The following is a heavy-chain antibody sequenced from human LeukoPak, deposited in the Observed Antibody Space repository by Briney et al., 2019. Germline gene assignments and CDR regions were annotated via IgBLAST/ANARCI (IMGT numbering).Heavy chain of an antibody. D-gene: IGHD2-15*01. CDR2: MNPNSGNT. CDR1: GYTFTSYD. Sequence: ASVKVSCKASGYTFTSYDINWVRQATGQGLEWMGWMNPNSGNTGYAQKFQGRVTMTRNTSISTAYMELSSLRSEDTAVYYCARGPYCSGGSCYSDSYYCYYMDVWGKGTTVTVSS. V-gene: IGHV1-8*01. J-gene: IGHJ6*03. CDR3: ARGPYCSGGSCYSDSYYCYYMDV.